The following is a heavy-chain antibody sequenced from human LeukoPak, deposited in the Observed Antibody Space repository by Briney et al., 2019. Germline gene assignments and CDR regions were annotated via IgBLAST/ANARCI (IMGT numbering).Heavy chain of an antibody. V-gene: IGHV4-39*01. Sequence: PSETLSLTCTVSSGSISSSSYYWGWIRQPPGKGLEWIGNIYYSGSTCYNLSLKSRVTISVDTSKNQFSLKLSSVTAADTAVYFCARHDYGDFYFDYWGQGTLVTVSS. CDR3: ARHDYGDFYFDY. J-gene: IGHJ4*02. CDR2: IYYSGST. CDR1: SGSISSSSYY. D-gene: IGHD4-17*01.